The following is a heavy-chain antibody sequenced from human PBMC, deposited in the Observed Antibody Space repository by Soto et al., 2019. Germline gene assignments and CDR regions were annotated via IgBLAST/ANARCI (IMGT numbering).Heavy chain of an antibody. CDR2: ISYDGSNK. CDR3: ARESVYSNYYYYGMDV. V-gene: IGHV3-30*04. CDR1: GFTFSSYA. D-gene: IGHD4-4*01. Sequence: GGSLRLSCAASGFTFSSYAMHWVRQAPGKGLEWVAVISYDGSNKYYADSVKGRFTISRDNSKNTLYLQMNSLRAEDTAVYYCARESVYSNYYYYGMDVWGQGTTVTVSS. J-gene: IGHJ6*02.